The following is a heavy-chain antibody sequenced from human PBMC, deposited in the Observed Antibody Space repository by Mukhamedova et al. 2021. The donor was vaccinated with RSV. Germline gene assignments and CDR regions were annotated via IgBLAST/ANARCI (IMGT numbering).Heavy chain of an antibody. CDR2: IDPDSGGT. Sequence: WMEWIDPDSGGTSNAQKFQGRVTMTRDTSISTAYMELSRLTSDDTAVYYCAMGSGLYSPDYWGQGTLVTVSS. D-gene: IGHD6-19*01. V-gene: IGHV1-2*02. CDR3: AMGSGLYSPDY. J-gene: IGHJ4*02.